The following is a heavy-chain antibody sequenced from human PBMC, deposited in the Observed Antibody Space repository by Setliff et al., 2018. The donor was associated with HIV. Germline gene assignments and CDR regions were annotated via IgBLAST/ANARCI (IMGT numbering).Heavy chain of an antibody. D-gene: IGHD3-3*01. V-gene: IGHV3-7*01. CDR2: INQDGSEK. CDR3: ARWGDTPTFYNFWSGYYFDY. CDR1: GFHFSNYW. Sequence: GSLGLSCKASGFHFSNYWMSWVRQAPGKGLEWVANINQDGSEKYYLVSVKGRFTISRDNAKTSLYLQINSLRAEDTAVYFCARWGDTPTFYNFWSGYYFDYWGQGALVTVSS. J-gene: IGHJ4*02.